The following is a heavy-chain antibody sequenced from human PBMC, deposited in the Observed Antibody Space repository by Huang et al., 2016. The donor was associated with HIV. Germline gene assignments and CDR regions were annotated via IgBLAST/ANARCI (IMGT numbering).Heavy chain of an antibody. CDR1: GGSISSSSYY. CDR2: FTHGGST. Sequence: QLQLQESGPRLVKPSETLSLTCNVSGGSISSSSYYWNWIRQPPGKGLQWIGSFTHGGSTHYNPSLKSRVTLSGDSSKNQFSVRMNSVTAADTAVYYCVSWVDNWGQGIRVTVSS. CDR3: VSWVDN. J-gene: IGHJ5*02. V-gene: IGHV4-39*01.